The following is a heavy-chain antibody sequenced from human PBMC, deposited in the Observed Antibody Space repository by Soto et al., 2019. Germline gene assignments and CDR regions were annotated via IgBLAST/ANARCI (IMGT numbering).Heavy chain of an antibody. CDR3: ASVPDP. V-gene: IGHV4-30-2*01. Sequence: TLSLTCAVSGGSISSGGYSWSWIRQPPGKGLEWIGYIYHSGSTYYNPSLKSRVTISVDRSRNQFSLKLSSVTAADTAVYYCASVPDPLRHATLVPV. CDR2: IYHSGST. D-gene: IGHD2-2*01. J-gene: IGHJ5*02. CDR1: GGSISSGGYS.